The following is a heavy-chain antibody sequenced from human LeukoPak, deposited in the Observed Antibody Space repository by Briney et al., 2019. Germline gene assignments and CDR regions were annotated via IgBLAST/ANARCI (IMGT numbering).Heavy chain of an antibody. Sequence: ASVKVSCKASGYTFTSYYMHWVRQAPGQGLEWMGIINPSGGSTSYAQKFQGRVTMTRDTSTSTVYMELSSLRSEDTAVYYCARAVFGGDSWYYFDYWGQGTLVTASS. CDR1: GYTFTSYY. CDR2: INPSGGST. V-gene: IGHV1-46*01. CDR3: ARAVFGGDSWYYFDY. J-gene: IGHJ4*02. D-gene: IGHD2-21*02.